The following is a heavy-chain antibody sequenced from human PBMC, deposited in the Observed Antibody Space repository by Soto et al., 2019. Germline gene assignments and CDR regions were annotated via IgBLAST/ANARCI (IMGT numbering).Heavy chain of an antibody. V-gene: IGHV3-9*01. J-gene: IGHJ3*02. D-gene: IGHD3-3*01. CDR1: GFTFDDYA. CDR3: AKDIPGRPIFGVVDAFDI. CDR2: ISWNSGSI. Sequence: EVQLVESGGGLVQPGRSLRLSCAASGFTFDDYAMHWVRQAPGKGLEWVSGISWNSGSIGYADSVKGRFTISRDNAKNSLYLQMNSLRPEDTALYYCAKDIPGRPIFGVVDAFDIWGQGTMVTVSS.